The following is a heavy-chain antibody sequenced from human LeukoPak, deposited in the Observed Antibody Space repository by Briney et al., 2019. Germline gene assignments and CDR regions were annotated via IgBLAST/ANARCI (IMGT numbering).Heavy chain of an antibody. CDR3: ARDRVGGFDY. Sequence: SAKLSSKASTGTFTTYATGWARQTPGQGVDWMRRIIHILAIARNAQKFQGRLTITADKSTSTAYMELSSLRSEDTAVYYCARDRVGGFDYWGQGTLVTVSS. V-gene: IGHV1-69*04. CDR2: IIHILAIA. CDR1: TGTFTTYA. D-gene: IGHD1-26*01. J-gene: IGHJ4*02.